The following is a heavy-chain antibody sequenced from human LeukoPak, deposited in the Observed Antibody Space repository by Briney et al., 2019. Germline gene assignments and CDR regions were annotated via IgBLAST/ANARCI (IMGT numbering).Heavy chain of an antibody. V-gene: IGHV1-8*01. CDR3: ARGSLNYDFWSGYYTGYYYYYYMDV. Sequence: GASVKVSCKASGYTFTSYDINWVRQATGQGLEWMGWMNPNSGNTGYAQKFQGRVTMTRNTSISTAYMELSSLRSEDTAVYYCARGSLNYDFWSGYYTGYYYYYYMDVWGKGTTDSVSS. J-gene: IGHJ6*03. CDR2: MNPNSGNT. CDR1: GYTFTSYD. D-gene: IGHD3-3*01.